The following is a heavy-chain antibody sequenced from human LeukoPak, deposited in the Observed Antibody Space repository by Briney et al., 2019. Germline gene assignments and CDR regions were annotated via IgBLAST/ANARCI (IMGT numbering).Heavy chain of an antibody. D-gene: IGHD3-16*02. V-gene: IGHV3-33*06. CDR3: AKEGYDYVWGSYPQPFDY. CDR1: GFTFSSYG. Sequence: GGSLRLSCAASGFTFSSYGMQWVRQAPGKGLEWVAVIWYDGSNKYYADSVKGRFTISRDNSKNTLYLQMNSLRAEDTAVYYCAKEGYDYVWGSYPQPFDYWGQGTLVTVSS. CDR2: IWYDGSNK. J-gene: IGHJ4*02.